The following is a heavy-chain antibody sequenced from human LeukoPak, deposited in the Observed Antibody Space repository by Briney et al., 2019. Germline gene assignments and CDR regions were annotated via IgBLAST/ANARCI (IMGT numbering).Heavy chain of an antibody. CDR1: GGSISSGGHY. J-gene: IGHJ3*02. CDR2: IYYSGST. Sequence: SETLSLTCTVSGGSISSGGHYWSWIRQHPGKGLEWLGYIYYSGSTYSNPSLKSRVTISVDTSKNQFSLKLSSVTAADTAVYYCARSPREQWLVLGAFDIWGQGTMVTVSS. CDR3: ARSPREQWLVLGAFDI. V-gene: IGHV4-31*03. D-gene: IGHD6-19*01.